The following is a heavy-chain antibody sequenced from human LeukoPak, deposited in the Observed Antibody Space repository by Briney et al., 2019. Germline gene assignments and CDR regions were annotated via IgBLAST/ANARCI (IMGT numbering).Heavy chain of an antibody. CDR2: IYYSGST. Sequence: PSETLSLTCTVSGGSISSYYWSWIRQPPGKGLEWIGYIYYSGSTNYNPSLKSRATISVDTSKNQFSLKLSSVTAADTAVYYCARGGISSAVLYWGQGTLVTVSS. CDR3: ARGGISSAVLY. V-gene: IGHV4-59*01. CDR1: GGSISSYY. D-gene: IGHD3-10*01. J-gene: IGHJ4*02.